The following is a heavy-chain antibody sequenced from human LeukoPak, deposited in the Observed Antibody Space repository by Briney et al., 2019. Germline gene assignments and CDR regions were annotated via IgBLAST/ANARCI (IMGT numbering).Heavy chain of an antibody. CDR3: ARGDTAMEQYYFDY. CDR2: IYYSGIT. D-gene: IGHD5-18*01. CDR1: GRSIGSYY. V-gene: IGHV4-59*01. J-gene: IGHJ4*02. Sequence: SETLSLTCTVSGRSIGSYYWSWIRQPPGKGLEWIGYIYYSGITNYNPSLKSRVTISVDTSKNQFSLKLSSVTAADTAVYYCARGDTAMEQYYFDYWGQGTLVTVSS.